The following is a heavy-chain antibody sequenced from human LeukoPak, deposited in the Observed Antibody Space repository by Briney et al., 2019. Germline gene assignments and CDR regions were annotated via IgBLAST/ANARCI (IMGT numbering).Heavy chain of an antibody. CDR2: INHSGST. J-gene: IGHJ5*02. Sequence: SETLSLTCAVYGGSFSGYYWSWIRQPPGKGLEWIGEINHSGSTNYTPSLKSRVTISVDTSKNQFSLKLSSVTAADTAVYYCARAVGPGGDGKLNWFDPWGQGTLVTVSS. V-gene: IGHV4-34*01. D-gene: IGHD2-21*02. CDR1: GGSFSGYY. CDR3: ARAVGPGGDGKLNWFDP.